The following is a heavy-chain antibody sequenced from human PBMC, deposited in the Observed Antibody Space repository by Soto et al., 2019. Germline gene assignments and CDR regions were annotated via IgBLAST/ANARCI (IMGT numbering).Heavy chain of an antibody. CDR1: GFTFSSYA. CDR3: AKDKSPKSGVDY. Sequence: EVQLLESGGGLVQPGGSLRLSCAASGFTFSSYAMSWVRQAPGKGLEWVSAVSGGGISTYYADSMKGRFTISRDNSKNTVYLQMISLRAEDTAVYYCAKDKSPKSGVDYWGQGTLVTVSS. CDR2: VSGGGIST. J-gene: IGHJ4*02. V-gene: IGHV3-23*01.